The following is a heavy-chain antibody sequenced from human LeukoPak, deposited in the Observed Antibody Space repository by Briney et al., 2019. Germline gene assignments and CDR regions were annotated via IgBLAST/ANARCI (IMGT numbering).Heavy chain of an antibody. CDR2: ISRGSDHI. CDR3: AKIGSAMVTRGSFDY. Sequence: GGSLRLSCAASGFTFSSYAMNWVRQAPGKGLEWVSSISRGSDHIFYADSMKGRFTISRDNSKNTLYLQMNSLRAEDTAVYYCAKIGSAMVTRGSFDYWGQGTLVTVSS. D-gene: IGHD5-18*01. CDR1: GFTFSSYA. J-gene: IGHJ4*02. V-gene: IGHV3-21*04.